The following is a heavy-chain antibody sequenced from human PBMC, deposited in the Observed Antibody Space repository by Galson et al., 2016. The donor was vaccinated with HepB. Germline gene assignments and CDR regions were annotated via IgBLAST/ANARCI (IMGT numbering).Heavy chain of an antibody. Sequence: SLRLSCAASGFTSTSYTMNWVRQSPGKGLEWVSSLSGGRSYKYYADSVKGRFTISRDTSKNSLYLQMNSLRAEDTAIYFCARTPGYSGTWYDAFDIWGPGTIVTVSS. CDR2: LSGGRSYK. V-gene: IGHV3-21*01. D-gene: IGHD6-13*01. CDR3: ARTPGYSGTWYDAFDI. CDR1: GFTSTSYT. J-gene: IGHJ3*02.